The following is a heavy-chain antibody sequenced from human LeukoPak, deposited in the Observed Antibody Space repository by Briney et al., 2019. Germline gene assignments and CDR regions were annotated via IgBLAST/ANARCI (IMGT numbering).Heavy chain of an antibody. CDR3: ARVEDTALVLFDY. D-gene: IGHD5-18*01. J-gene: IGHJ4*02. CDR2: INPHSGGT. CDR1: GYTFTGYY. V-gene: IGHV1-2*02. Sequence: GASVRVSCKASGYTFTGYYMHWVRQAPGQGLEWMGWINPHSGGTSYAQKFQGRVAMTRDMSISTAYMELSRLRSDDTAVYYCARVEDTALVLFDYWGQGTLVTVSS.